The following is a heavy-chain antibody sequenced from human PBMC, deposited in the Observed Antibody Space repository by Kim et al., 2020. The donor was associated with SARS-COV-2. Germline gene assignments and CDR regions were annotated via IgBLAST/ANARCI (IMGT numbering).Heavy chain of an antibody. J-gene: IGHJ4*02. CDR1: GFTFSHDW. Sequence: GGSLRLSCAASGFTFSHDWMTWVRQAPGKGLEWVANINQDGSESYYVDSVKGRFTISRDNAKNSLYLQMNSLRVEDTAVYYCASSVFVDNYWGQGTLV. V-gene: IGHV3-7*01. CDR3: ASSVFVDNY. D-gene: IGHD3-10*02. CDR2: INQDGSES.